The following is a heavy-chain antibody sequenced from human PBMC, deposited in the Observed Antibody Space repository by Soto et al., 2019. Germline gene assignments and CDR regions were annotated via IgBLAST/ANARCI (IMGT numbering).Heavy chain of an antibody. CDR3: AREKEDDSGDYNAFDI. J-gene: IGHJ3*02. D-gene: IGHD4-17*01. CDR1: GDSINNGDCY. Sequence: QVQLQESGPGLVKPSQTLSLTCTVSGDSINNGDCYWSWLRQLPGKGLEWIGNIYYSGTKYYNPSLKSRVSMSVDTSKNQFSLNLTSMTAADTAVYYCAREKEDDSGDYNAFDIWGQGTVVTVSS. V-gene: IGHV4-31*03. CDR2: IYYSGTK.